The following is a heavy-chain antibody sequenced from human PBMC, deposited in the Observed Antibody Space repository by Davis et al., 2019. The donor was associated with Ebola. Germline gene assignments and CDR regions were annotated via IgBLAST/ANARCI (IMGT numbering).Heavy chain of an antibody. V-gene: IGHV3-30*02. D-gene: IGHD4-11*01. J-gene: IGHJ4*02. Sequence: GGSLRLSCAASGFTFRSYGMHWVRQAPGKGLEWVTFIQYDGSNEYYADSVKGRFTISRDNSKNTLYLQMNTLRAEDTAVYYCARDSDDYSFDYWGQGTLVTVSS. CDR2: IQYDGSNE. CDR3: ARDSDDYSFDY. CDR1: GFTFRSYG.